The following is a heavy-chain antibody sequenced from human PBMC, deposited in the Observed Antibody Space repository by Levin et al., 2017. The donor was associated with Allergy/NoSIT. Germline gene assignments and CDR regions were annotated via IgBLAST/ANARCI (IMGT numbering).Heavy chain of an antibody. D-gene: IGHD2-21*01. CDR2: IYYSGST. CDR3: ECGQNWFDP. J-gene: IGHJ5*02. Sequence: SETLSLTCTVSGGSISSSSYYWGWIRQPPGKGLEWIGSIYYSGSTYYNPSLKSRVTISVDTSKNQFSLKLSSVTAADTAVYYCECGQNWFDPWGQGTLVTVSS. CDR1: GGSISSSSYY. V-gene: IGHV4-39*01.